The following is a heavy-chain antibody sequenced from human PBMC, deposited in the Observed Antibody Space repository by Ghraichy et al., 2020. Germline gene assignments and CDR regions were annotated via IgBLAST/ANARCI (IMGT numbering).Heavy chain of an antibody. CDR1: GYNFPNYW. Sequence: GESLNISCKGSGYNFPNYWIGWVRQMPGKGLEWMGIIYPGDSDTTYSPSFQGQVTFSADRSISTAYLQWSNLKASDTAMYYCARSGIGSYSGIDYWGQGTLVTVSS. D-gene: IGHD1-26*01. J-gene: IGHJ4*02. CDR2: IYPGDSDT. CDR3: ARSGIGSYSGIDY. V-gene: IGHV5-51*01.